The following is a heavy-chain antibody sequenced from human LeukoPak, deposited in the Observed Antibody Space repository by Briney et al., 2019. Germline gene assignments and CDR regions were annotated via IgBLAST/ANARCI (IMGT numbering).Heavy chain of an antibody. J-gene: IGHJ5*02. V-gene: IGHV4-38-2*02. CDR2: IYHSGST. CDR3: ARAGSSYWFDP. D-gene: IGHD1-1*01. CDR1: GYSISSGYY. Sequence: SSETLSLTCTVSGYSISSGYYWGWIRQPPGKGLEWIGSIYHSGSTYYNPSLKSRVTISVDTSKNQFSLKLSSVTAADTAVYYCARAGSSYWFDPWGQGTLVTVSS.